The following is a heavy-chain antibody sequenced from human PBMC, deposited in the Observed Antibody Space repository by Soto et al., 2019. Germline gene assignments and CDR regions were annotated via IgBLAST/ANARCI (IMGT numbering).Heavy chain of an antibody. Sequence: GGSLRLSCAASGFTFSSYDMHWVRQATGKGLEWVSAIGTAGDTYYPGSVKGRFTISRENAKNSLYLQMNSLRAEDTAVYYCARGLLMPTAVAGSDAEYFQHWGQGTLVTVSS. D-gene: IGHD6-19*01. CDR2: IGTAGDT. J-gene: IGHJ1*01. V-gene: IGHV3-13*01. CDR1: GFTFSSYD. CDR3: ARGLLMPTAVAGSDAEYFQH.